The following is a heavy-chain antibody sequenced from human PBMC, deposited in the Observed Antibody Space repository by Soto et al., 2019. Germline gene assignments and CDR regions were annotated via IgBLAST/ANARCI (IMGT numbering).Heavy chain of an antibody. CDR1: GYTFTSYG. D-gene: IGHD3-10*01. J-gene: IGHJ4*01. Sequence: QVQLVQSGAEVKKPGASVKVSCKASGYTFTSYGISWVRQAPGQGLEWMGWISAYNGNTNYAQKLQGRDTMTTDTSTSTAYIDLRSLRSDDTAVYYRASDRGSHALAYWCHGTPVTVSS. V-gene: IGHV1-18*01. CDR2: ISAYNGNT. CDR3: ASDRGSHALAY.